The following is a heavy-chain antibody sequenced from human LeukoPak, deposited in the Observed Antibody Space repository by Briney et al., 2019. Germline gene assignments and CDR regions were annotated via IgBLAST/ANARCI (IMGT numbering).Heavy chain of an antibody. D-gene: IGHD3-22*01. CDR2: ITSRDGTT. Sequence: WGSLRLSCAASGFTFNIYAMSWVRQTPGKGLEWVSSITSRDGTTYYRDSVKGRFTISRDNSENTLYLQMNSLRAEDTAICYCVRDRPNYYDSSGHYYRRDGDYWGQGTLVTVSS. CDR1: GFTFNIYA. V-gene: IGHV3-23*01. CDR3: VRDRPNYYDSSGHYYRRDGDY. J-gene: IGHJ4*02.